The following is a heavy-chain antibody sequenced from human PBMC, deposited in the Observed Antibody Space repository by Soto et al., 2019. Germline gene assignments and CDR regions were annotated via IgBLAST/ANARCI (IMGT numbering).Heavy chain of an antibody. J-gene: IGHJ6*02. CDR1: GRSFTGYY. CDR3: PRYAFRGRSPKWGSGSYYGMDV. CDR2: INHSGST. Sequence: SETLSLTCAVYGRSFTGYYWSWIRQPPGKGLEWIGEINHSGSTNYNPSLKSRVTISVDTSKNQFSLKLSSVTAAETAVYYCPRYAFRGRSPKWGSGSYYGMDVWGQATTVTVS. V-gene: IGHV4-34*01. D-gene: IGHD3-16*01.